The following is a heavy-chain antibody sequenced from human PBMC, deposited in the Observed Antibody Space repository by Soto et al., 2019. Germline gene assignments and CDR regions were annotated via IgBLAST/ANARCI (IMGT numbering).Heavy chain of an antibody. V-gene: IGHV3-15*07. CDR2: IKSKTDGGTT. D-gene: IGHD3-3*01. J-gene: IGHJ3*02. CDR3: TTTITEGYYDFWSGYRISTAFDI. CDR1: GFTFSNAW. Sequence: GGSLRLSCASSGFTFSNAWMNWVRQAPGKGLEWVGRIKSKTDGGTTDYAAPVKGRFTISRDDSKNTLYLQMNSLKTEDTAVYYCTTTITEGYYDFWSGYRISTAFDIWGQGTMVTVSS.